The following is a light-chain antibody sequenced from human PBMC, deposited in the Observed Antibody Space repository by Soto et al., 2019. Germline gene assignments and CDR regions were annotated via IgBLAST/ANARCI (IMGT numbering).Light chain of an antibody. CDR1: QGISSA. Sequence: IVMTQSPATLSVSPGERATLSCRASQGISSALAWYQQKPGQAPRLLVYGASTRATGLPARFSGSGSGTEFTLTISSLQSEDFAVYYCQQYNNWPLTFGGGTKV. J-gene: IGKJ4*01. CDR3: QQYNNWPLT. CDR2: GAS. V-gene: IGKV3-15*01.